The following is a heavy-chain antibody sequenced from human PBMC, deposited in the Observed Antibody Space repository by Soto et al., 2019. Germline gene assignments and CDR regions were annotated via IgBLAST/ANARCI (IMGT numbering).Heavy chain of an antibody. Sequence: PGESLKISCKGSGYSFTSYWIGWVRQMPGKGLEWMGIIYPGDSDTRYSPSFQGQVTISADKSISTAYLQWSSLKASDTAMYYCARHVALFRSSWYWRRDYGMDVWGQGTTVTVSS. J-gene: IGHJ6*02. D-gene: IGHD6-13*01. V-gene: IGHV5-51*01. CDR1: GYSFTSYW. CDR3: ARHVALFRSSWYWRRDYGMDV. CDR2: IYPGDSDT.